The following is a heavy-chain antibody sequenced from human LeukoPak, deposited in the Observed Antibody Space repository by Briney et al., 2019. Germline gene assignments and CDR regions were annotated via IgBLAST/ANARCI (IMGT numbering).Heavy chain of an antibody. CDR2: INTNTGNP. Sequence: ASVKVSCKAPGDTLITHFISWVRQAPGQGLEWMGWINTNTGNPTYAQGFTGRFVFSLDTSVSTAYLQISSLKAEDTAVYYCAREDDYWGQGTLVTVSS. CDR1: GDTLITHF. V-gene: IGHV7-4-1*02. CDR3: AREDDY. J-gene: IGHJ4*02.